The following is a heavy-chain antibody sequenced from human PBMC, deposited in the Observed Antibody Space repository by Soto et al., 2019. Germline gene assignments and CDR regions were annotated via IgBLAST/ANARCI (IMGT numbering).Heavy chain of an antibody. CDR1: GGTFSSYA. J-gene: IGHJ4*02. CDR3: EGDTEGQYRRSWGLDY. D-gene: IGHD6-13*01. Sequence: QVQLVQSGAEVKKPGSSVKVSCKASGGTFSSYAISWVRQAPGQGLEWMGGIIPIFGTANYAQKFQGRVTITADESTSTAYMEPRSLRTEDNAVYYREGDTEGQYRRSWGLDYWGQGTLVTVSS. CDR2: IIPIFGTA. V-gene: IGHV1-69*01.